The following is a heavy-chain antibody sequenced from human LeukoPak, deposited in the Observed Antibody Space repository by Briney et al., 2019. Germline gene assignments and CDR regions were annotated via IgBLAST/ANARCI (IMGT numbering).Heavy chain of an antibody. J-gene: IGHJ4*02. CDR2: ISSSSSYI. D-gene: IGHD3-22*01. CDR3: ARSHDSSGYPWFDY. Sequence: GGSLRLSCAASGFTFSSYSVNWVRQAPGKGLEWVPSISSSSSYIYYADSVKGRFTISRDNAKNSLYLQMNSLRAEDTAVYYCARSHDSSGYPWFDYWGQGTLVTVSS. CDR1: GFTFSSYS. V-gene: IGHV3-21*01.